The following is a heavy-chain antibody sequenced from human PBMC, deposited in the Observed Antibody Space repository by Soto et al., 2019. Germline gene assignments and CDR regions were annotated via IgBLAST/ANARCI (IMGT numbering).Heavy chain of an antibody. CDR1: GFSFSTYG. CDR2: IWFDGSKK. V-gene: IGHV3-33*01. Sequence: QVQLVESGGGVVQPGRSLKLSCAASGFSFSTYGFHWVRQAPGKGPEWVAVIWFDGSKKYYADSVEGRFTISRDNSKNTLFLQMNTLRDEDTAVYYCARDPASVGYQFYLWGHGTLVTVSS. CDR3: ARDPASVGYQFYL. J-gene: IGHJ4*01. D-gene: IGHD6-13*01.